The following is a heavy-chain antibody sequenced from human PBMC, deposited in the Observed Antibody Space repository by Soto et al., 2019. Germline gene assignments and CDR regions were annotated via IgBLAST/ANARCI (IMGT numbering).Heavy chain of an antibody. J-gene: IGHJ6*02. CDR2: IFNDGSNK. D-gene: IGHD4-4*01. CDR1: GFTFNNYG. Sequence: GGSLRLSCAASGFTFNNYGLHWVRQAPGKGPEWVAHIFNDGSNKYYADSVKGRFTISRDNSKNKLYLQMNSLRAEYTAVYYCAKSRDGYSFYFYYGMDVWGQGTTVTVSS. CDR3: AKSRDGYSFYFYYGMDV. V-gene: IGHV3-30*18.